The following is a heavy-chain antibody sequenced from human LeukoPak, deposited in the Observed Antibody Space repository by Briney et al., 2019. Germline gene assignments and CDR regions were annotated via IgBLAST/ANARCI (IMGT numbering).Heavy chain of an antibody. CDR1: GYTFTGYY. J-gene: IGHJ4*02. CDR2: INPNSGGT. V-gene: IGHV1-2*02. Sequence: ASVKVSCKASGYTFTGYYMHWARQAPGQGLEWMGWINPNSGGTNYAQKFQGRVTMTRDTSISTAYMELSRLRSDDTAVYYCARDSYIAAAGTCDYWGQGTLVTVSS. D-gene: IGHD6-13*01. CDR3: ARDSYIAAAGTCDY.